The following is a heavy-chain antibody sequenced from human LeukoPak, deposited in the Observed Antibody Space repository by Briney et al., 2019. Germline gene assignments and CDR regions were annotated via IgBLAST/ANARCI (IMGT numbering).Heavy chain of an antibody. V-gene: IGHV4-4*09. CDR1: GGSISSYY. CDR2: IYTSGST. J-gene: IGHJ4*02. CDR3: ARLSSGYPYFFDY. Sequence: SGTLSLTCTVSGGSISSYYWSWIRQAPGKGLEWIGYIYTSGSTYYNPSLKSRVTISVDTSKNQFSLKLTSVTAADTAVYYCARLSSGYPYFFDYWGQGTQVTVSS. D-gene: IGHD3-22*01.